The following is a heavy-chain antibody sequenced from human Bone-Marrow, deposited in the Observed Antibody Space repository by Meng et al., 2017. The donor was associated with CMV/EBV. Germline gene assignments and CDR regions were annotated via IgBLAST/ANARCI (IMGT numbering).Heavy chain of an antibody. V-gene: IGHV3-30*02. J-gene: IGHJ6*02. CDR3: ARGPLGYYYGMDV. Sequence: GESLKISCAASGFTFSSYGMHWVRQAPGKGLEWVAFIRYDGSNKYYADSVKGRFTISRDNSKNTLYLQMNSLRAEDTAVYYCARGPLGYYYGMDVWGQGTTVTVSS. CDR1: GFTFSSYG. CDR2: IRYDGSNK.